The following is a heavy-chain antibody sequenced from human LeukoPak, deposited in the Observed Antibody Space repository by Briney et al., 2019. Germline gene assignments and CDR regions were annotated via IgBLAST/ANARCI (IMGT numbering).Heavy chain of an antibody. V-gene: IGHV3-49*04. D-gene: IGHD2-15*01. CDR1: GFTFGDYA. J-gene: IGHJ4*02. Sequence: GGPLRLSCTASGFTFGDYAMSWVRQAPGKGPEGVGFIRSKAYGGTTEYAASVKGRFTISRDDSKSIAYLQMNSLKTEDTAVYYCSRSGSMWTQAFDYWGQGTLVTVSS. CDR2: IRSKAYGGTT. CDR3: SRSGSMWTQAFDY.